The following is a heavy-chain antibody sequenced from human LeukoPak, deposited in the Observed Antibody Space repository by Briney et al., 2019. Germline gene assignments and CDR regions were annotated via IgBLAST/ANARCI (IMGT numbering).Heavy chain of an antibody. CDR1: GFTFTDYP. CDR3: PTDQRYAFDY. V-gene: IGHV3-48*02. D-gene: IGHD3-9*01. CDR2: IRTTAEGANYA. Sequence: GGSLRLSCATSGFTFTDYPMNWVRQAPGKGLEWVSNIRTTAEGANYAYYADSVKGRVTISRDDAKNTLYLHMNSLRDDDTAVYYCPTDQRYAFDYWGQGILVTVSS. J-gene: IGHJ4*02.